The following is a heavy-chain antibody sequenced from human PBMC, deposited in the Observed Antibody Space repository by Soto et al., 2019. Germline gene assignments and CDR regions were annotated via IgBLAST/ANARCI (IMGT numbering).Heavy chain of an antibody. J-gene: IGHJ4*02. D-gene: IGHD1-1*01. CDR3: ARGRYGDY. CDR2: ISAHNGNT. V-gene: IGHV1-18*01. Sequence: QVHLGQSGAEVKKPGASVKVSFKGSGYAFTTYGITWVRQAPGQGLEWMGWISAHNGNTNYAQKLQGRVTVTRDTSTSTAYMELRSLRSDDTAVYYCARGRYGDYWGQGALVTVSS. CDR1: GYAFTTYG.